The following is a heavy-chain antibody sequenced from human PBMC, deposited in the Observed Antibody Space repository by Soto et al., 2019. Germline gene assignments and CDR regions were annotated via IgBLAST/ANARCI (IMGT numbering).Heavy chain of an antibody. CDR1: GDNFATFW. D-gene: IGHD3-9*01. V-gene: IGHV5-51*01. Sequence: PGESLKISCKASGDNFATFWIGWVRQVPGEGLEWMAIIYPENSNVEYSPSYKGRITISADKSLNTAYLQWNSLRASDSAMYYCARRLYFDTWFDPWGQGTLVTVSS. CDR3: ARRLYFDTWFDP. J-gene: IGHJ5*02. CDR2: IYPENSNV.